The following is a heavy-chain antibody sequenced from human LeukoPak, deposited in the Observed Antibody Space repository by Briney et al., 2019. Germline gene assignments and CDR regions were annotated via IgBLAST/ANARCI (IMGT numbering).Heavy chain of an antibody. CDR2: IHDNGDI. CDR1: GDSIRSYY. V-gene: IGHV4-59*01. D-gene: IGHD3-22*01. J-gene: IGHJ4*02. CDR3: GRWGYFDSGNYFVVDY. Sequence: SETLSLTCIVSGDSIRSYYWNWIRQAPGRALEWIGHIHDNGDIAYNFSLKSRVTISMDTSKNQFSLKLSSVTAADTAVYYCGRWGYFDSGNYFVVDYWGQGTVVTVSS.